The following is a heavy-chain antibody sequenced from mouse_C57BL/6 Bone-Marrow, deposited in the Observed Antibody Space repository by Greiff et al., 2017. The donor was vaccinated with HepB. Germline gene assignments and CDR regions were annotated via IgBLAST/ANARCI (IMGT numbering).Heavy chain of an antibody. CDR1: GYTFTSYW. CDR3: ARDTMVTTTGFAY. J-gene: IGHJ3*01. CDR2: IDPSDSYT. D-gene: IGHD2-2*01. V-gene: IGHV1-69*01. Sequence: QVHVKQPGAELVMPGASVKLSCKASGYTFTSYWMHWVKQRPGQGLEWIGEIDPSDSYTNYNQKFKGKSTLTVDKSSSTAYMQLSSLTSEDSAVYYCARDTMVTTTGFAYWGQGTLVTVSA.